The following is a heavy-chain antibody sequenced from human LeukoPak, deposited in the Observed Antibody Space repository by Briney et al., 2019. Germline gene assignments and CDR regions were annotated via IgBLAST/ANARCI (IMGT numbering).Heavy chain of an antibody. CDR1: GFTFSSYA. CDR3: AKDNPEYDYVWGSYRPLDY. J-gene: IGHJ4*02. CDR2: ISGSGGST. Sequence: SGGSLRLSCAASGFTFSSYAMSWVRQAPGKGLEWVSAISGSGGSTYYADSVKGRFTISRDNSKNTLYLQMNSLRAEDTAVYYCAKDNPEYDYVWGSYRPLDYWGQGTLVTVSS. D-gene: IGHD3-16*02. V-gene: IGHV3-23*01.